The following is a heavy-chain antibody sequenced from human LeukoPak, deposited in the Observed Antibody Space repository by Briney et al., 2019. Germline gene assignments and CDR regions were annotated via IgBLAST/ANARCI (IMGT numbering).Heavy chain of an antibody. J-gene: IGHJ4*02. CDR1: GGSFSGYY. CDR2: INHSGST. V-gene: IGHV4-34*01. CDR3: ARRRKQQLVRNFDY. D-gene: IGHD6-13*01. Sequence: SETPSLTCAVYGGSFSGYYWSWIRQPPGKGLEWIGEINHSGSTNYNPSLKSRVTISVDTSKNQFSLKLSSVTAADTAVYYCARRRKQQLVRNFDYWGQGTLVTVSS.